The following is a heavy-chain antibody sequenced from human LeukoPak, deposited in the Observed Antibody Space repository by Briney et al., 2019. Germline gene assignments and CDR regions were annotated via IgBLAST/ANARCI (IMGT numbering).Heavy chain of an antibody. CDR1: GFTFSSYG. J-gene: IGHJ4*02. CDR2: ISGSGGST. Sequence: GGSLRLSCVASGFTFSSYGMSWVRQAPGKGLEWVSAISGSGGSTYYADSVKGRFTISRDNSKNTLYLQMNSLRAEDTAVYYCAKQGHYYGSGSSFNGYYFDYWGQGTLVTVSS. CDR3: AKQGHYYGSGSSFNGYYFDY. D-gene: IGHD3-10*01. V-gene: IGHV3-23*01.